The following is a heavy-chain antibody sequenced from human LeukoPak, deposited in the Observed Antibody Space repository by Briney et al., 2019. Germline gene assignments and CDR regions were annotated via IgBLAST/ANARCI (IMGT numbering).Heavy chain of an antibody. V-gene: IGHV3-7*01. D-gene: IGHD6-13*01. CDR1: GFTFSSYW. Sequence: GGSLRLSCAASGFTFSSYWMSWVRQAPGKGLEWVANIKQDGSEKYYVDSVKGRFTISRDNAKNSLYLQMNSLRAEDTAVYYCARDVGSQQQLVPYFDYWGQGTLVTVSS. CDR2: IKQDGSEK. J-gene: IGHJ4*02. CDR3: ARDVGSQQQLVPYFDY.